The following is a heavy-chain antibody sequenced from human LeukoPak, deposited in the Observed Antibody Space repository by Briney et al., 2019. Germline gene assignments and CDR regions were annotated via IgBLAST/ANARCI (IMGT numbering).Heavy chain of an antibody. CDR3: ARELLIAVAGTIPFDI. CDR1: GFTVSSNY. D-gene: IGHD6-13*01. CDR2: FYSDGST. Sequence: RGSLRLSCAASGFTVSSNYMSWVRQAPGKGLEWVSIFYSDGSTYYAVSVKGRFTISRDNSKNTLYPQMNSLRAEDTAVYYCARELLIAVAGTIPFDIWGQGTKVTVPS. V-gene: IGHV3-66*01. J-gene: IGHJ3*02.